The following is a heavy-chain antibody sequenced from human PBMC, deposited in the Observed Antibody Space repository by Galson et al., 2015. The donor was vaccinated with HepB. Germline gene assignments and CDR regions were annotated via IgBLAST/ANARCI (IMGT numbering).Heavy chain of an antibody. J-gene: IGHJ3*02. CDR2: TYYRSKWYK. CDR1: GDSVSSNSAV. V-gene: IGHV6-1*01. D-gene: IGHD2-8*01. CDR3: ARPLVLNGRFNPGVGPFHI. Sequence: CAISGDSVSSNSAVWNWIRQSPSRGLEWLGRTYYRSKWYKDYALFVKSRITINADTSRNQISLQLNSMTPEDTAVYYCARPLVLNGRFNPGVGPFHIWGHGTMVTVSA.